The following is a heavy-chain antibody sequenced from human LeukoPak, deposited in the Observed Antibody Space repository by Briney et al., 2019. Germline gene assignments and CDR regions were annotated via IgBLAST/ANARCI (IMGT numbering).Heavy chain of an antibody. Sequence: PSQTLSLTCTVSGGSISSGVYYWSWIRQHPGKGLEWIGYIYYSGSTYYNPSLKSRVTISVDTSKNQFSLKLSSVTAADTAIYYCARVTYGDYVADYWGQGTLVTVSS. D-gene: IGHD4-17*01. CDR1: GGSISSGVYY. CDR2: IYYSGST. CDR3: ARVTYGDYVADY. V-gene: IGHV4-31*03. J-gene: IGHJ4*02.